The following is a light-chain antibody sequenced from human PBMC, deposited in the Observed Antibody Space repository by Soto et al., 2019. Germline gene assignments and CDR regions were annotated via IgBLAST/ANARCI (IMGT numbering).Light chain of an antibody. CDR3: SSYAGSDNVV. J-gene: IGLJ2*01. CDR2: EVS. V-gene: IGLV2-8*01. CDR1: SSDVGGYNY. Sequence: QSVLTQPPSASGSPGQSVTISCTGTSSDVGGYNYVSWYQHHPGKAPKLMIYEVSKRPSGVPDRFSGSKSGNTASLTVSGLQADDEADYHSSSYAGSDNVVFGGGTKLTVL.